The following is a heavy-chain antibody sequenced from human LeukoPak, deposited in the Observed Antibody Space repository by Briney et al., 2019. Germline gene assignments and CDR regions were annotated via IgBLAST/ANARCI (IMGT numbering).Heavy chain of an antibody. CDR3: AKEGGYTVTTPFDY. CDR1: GFTFSSYA. D-gene: IGHD4-17*01. V-gene: IGHV3-23*01. CDR2: IGAGGTFT. Sequence: AGGSLRLSCTASGFTFSSYAMNWVRQAPGKGLEWVSGIGAGGTFTYYADSVKGRFTIFRGNSRNTLYLQMNSLRADDTAVYYCAKEGGYTVTTPFDYWGQGTLVTVSS. J-gene: IGHJ4*02.